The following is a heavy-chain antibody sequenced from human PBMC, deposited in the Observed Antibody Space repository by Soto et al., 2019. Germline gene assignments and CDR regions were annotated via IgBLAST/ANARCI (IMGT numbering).Heavy chain of an antibody. CDR1: GFTFSSYS. J-gene: IGHJ4*02. CDR3: AKLGGGYSYRAPYFDY. V-gene: IGHV3-48*02. Sequence: EVQLVESGGGLVQPGGSLRLSCAASGFTFSSYSMNWVRQAPGKGLEWVSYISSSSSTIYYADSVKGRFTISRDNAKNSLYLQMNSLRDEDTAVYYCAKLGGGYSYRAPYFDYWGQGTLVTVSS. D-gene: IGHD5-18*01. CDR2: ISSSSSTI.